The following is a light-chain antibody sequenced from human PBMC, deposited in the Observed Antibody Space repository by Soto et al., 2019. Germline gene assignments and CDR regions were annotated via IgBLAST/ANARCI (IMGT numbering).Light chain of an antibody. V-gene: IGKV1-33*01. CDR1: QDIHSF. Sequence: DIQMTQSPSSLSASVGDRVTIACQATQDIHSFLAWYQQKPGKAPNFLIFDASNLERGVPSRFSGSGSGTDFTFTISSLQADDIATYFCQQYYSLPLTFGGGTKVEV. CDR2: DAS. CDR3: QQYYSLPLT. J-gene: IGKJ4*01.